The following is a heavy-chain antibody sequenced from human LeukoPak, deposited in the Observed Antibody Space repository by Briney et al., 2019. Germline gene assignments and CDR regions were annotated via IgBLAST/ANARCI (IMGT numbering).Heavy chain of an antibody. Sequence: QPGGSLRLSCAAPGFTFSTYGMHRVRQAPGKGLEWVAVVSYDGSETYYADSVKGRFTISRDNSKNTLYLQMNSLRAEDTAVYYCGKDDWGTSSLGGMDGWGQGTTVTVSS. D-gene: IGHD2-2*01. CDR1: GFTFSTYG. CDR3: GKDDWGTSSLGGMDG. J-gene: IGHJ6*02. CDR2: VSYDGSET. V-gene: IGHV3-30*18.